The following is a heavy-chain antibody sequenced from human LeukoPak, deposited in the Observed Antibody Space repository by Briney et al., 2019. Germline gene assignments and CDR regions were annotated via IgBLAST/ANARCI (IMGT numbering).Heavy chain of an antibody. D-gene: IGHD2-2*01. J-gene: IGHJ4*02. Sequence: SVKVSCKAPGGTFSSYAISWVRQAPGQGLEWMGGIIPIFGTANYAQKFQGRVTITADKSTSTAYMELSSLRSEDTAVYYCARDSGADIVVVPAASDYWGQGTLVTVSS. V-gene: IGHV1-69*06. CDR1: GGTFSSYA. CDR3: ARDSGADIVVVPAASDY. CDR2: IIPIFGTA.